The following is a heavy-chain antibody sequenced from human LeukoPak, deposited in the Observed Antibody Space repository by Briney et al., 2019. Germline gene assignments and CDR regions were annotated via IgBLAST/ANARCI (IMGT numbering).Heavy chain of an antibody. CDR1: GGSFKSYC. V-gene: IGHV4-34*01. CDR2: INHDGTT. CDR3: ARGPIGSSFSY. D-gene: IGHD6-19*01. J-gene: IGHJ4*02. Sequence: PSETLSLTCAVYGGSFKSYCWSWIRQPPGKGLEWIGEINHDGTTNYNPSLKSRVTISTDTSKNQFSLKLSSVTAADTAVYYCARGPIGSSFSYWGQGPLVTVSS.